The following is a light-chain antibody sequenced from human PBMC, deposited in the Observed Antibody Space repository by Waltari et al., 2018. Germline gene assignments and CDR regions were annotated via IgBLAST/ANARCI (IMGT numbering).Light chain of an antibody. CDR2: AKN. CDR1: SLRSNY. J-gene: IGLJ2*01. CDR3: YSRDSSANHVV. Sequence: SSELTQDPAVSVALGQTVRITCQGDSLRSNYASWYQQKPGQAPVLVIYAKNNRPSGIPDRVSGSSSGNTASLTITGAQAEDEADYYCYSRDSSANHVVFGGGTKLTVL. V-gene: IGLV3-19*01.